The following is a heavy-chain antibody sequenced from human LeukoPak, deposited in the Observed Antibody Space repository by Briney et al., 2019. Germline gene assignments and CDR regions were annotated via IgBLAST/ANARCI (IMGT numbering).Heavy chain of an antibody. CDR3: ARDSSGYNYYFDY. CDR2: IYYSGST. V-gene: IGHV4-34*01. CDR1: GGSFSGYY. J-gene: IGHJ4*02. D-gene: IGHD3-22*01. Sequence: PSETLSLTCAVYGGSFSGYYWSWIRQPPGKGLEWIGSIYYSGSTYYNPSLKSRVTISVDTSKNQFSLRLSSVTAADTAVYYCARDSSGYNYYFDYWGQGTLVTVSS.